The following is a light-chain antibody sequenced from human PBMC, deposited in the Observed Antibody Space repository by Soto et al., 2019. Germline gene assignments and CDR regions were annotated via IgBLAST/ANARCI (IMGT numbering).Light chain of an antibody. J-gene: IGLJ1*01. CDR1: SSNIGAGYV. CDR3: QSYDSSLSGYV. V-gene: IGLV1-40*01. Sequence: QSVLTQPPSVSAAPGQRVTISCTGSSSNIGAGYVAHWYQQVPGTAPKLLIYENNNRPSGVPDRFSGSKSGTSASLAITGLQAEDEAEYYCQSYDSSLSGYVFGTGTKLTVL. CDR2: ENN.